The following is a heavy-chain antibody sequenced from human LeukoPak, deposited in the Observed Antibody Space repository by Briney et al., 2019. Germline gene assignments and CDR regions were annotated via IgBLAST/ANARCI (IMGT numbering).Heavy chain of an antibody. V-gene: IGHV3-15*01. CDR3: TTDFHGSHY. Sequence: GGSLRLSCAASGFTFSNVWMSWVRQAPGKGLEWVGRIKSKTDGGTIDYAAPVKGRFTISRDDSKNTLYLLMNSLKTEDTAVYYCTTDFHGSHYWGQGTLVTVSS. J-gene: IGHJ4*02. CDR1: GFTFSNVW. D-gene: IGHD3-10*01. CDR2: IKSKTDGGTI.